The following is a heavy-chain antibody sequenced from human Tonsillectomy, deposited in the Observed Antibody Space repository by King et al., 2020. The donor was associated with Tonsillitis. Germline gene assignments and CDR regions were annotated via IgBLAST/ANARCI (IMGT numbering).Heavy chain of an antibody. D-gene: IGHD2-15*01. CDR1: GGSISSYY. J-gene: IGHJ5*02. Sequence: QLQESGPGLVKPSETLSLTCTVSGGSISSYYWSWIRQPPGKGLEWIGYIYYSGSTNYNPSLKSRVTISVDTSKNKFSLKLSSVTAADTAVYYCARLIGYCSGGSSGDNWFDPWGQGTLVTVSS. CDR3: ARLIGYCSGGSSGDNWFDP. V-gene: IGHV4-59*01. CDR2: IYYSGST.